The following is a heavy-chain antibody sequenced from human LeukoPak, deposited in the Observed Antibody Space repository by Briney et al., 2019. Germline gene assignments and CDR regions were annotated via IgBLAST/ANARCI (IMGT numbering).Heavy chain of an antibody. CDR1: GFTFSSYA. CDR2: ISYDGSNK. D-gene: IGHD1-14*01. J-gene: IGHJ4*02. V-gene: IGHV3-30*04. CDR3: AAGVNHFDY. Sequence: PGRSLRLSCAASGFTFSSYAMHWVRQAPGKGLEWVAVISYDGSNKYYADSVKGRFTISRDNSKNTLYLQMNSLRAEDTAVYYCAAGVNHFDYWGQGTLVTVSS.